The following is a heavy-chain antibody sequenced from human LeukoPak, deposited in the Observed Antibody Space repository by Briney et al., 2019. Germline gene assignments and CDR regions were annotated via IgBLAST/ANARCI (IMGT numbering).Heavy chain of an antibody. CDR1: GFTFSSYG. CDR3: AELGITMIGGV. Sequence: GGSLRLSCAASGFTFSSYGMSWVRQAPGKGLEWVSGISGSGDSTYYADSVKGRFTISRDNFKNTLYLQLNSLRAEDTAVYHCAELGITMIGGVWGKGTTVTISS. J-gene: IGHJ6*04. V-gene: IGHV3-23*01. D-gene: IGHD3-10*02. CDR2: ISGSGDST.